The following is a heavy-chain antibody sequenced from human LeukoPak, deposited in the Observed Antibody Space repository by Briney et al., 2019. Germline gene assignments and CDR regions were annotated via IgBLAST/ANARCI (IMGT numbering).Heavy chain of an antibody. CDR2: IYSGGST. CDR1: GFTVSSNY. Sequence: PGGSLRLSCAASGFTVSSNYMSWVRQAPGKGLEWVSVIYSGGSTYYADSVKGRFTISRDNSKNTLCLQMNSLRAEDTAVYYCARVGERWLQLPDYWGQGTLVTVSS. V-gene: IGHV3-66*02. J-gene: IGHJ4*02. D-gene: IGHD5-24*01. CDR3: ARVGERWLQLPDY.